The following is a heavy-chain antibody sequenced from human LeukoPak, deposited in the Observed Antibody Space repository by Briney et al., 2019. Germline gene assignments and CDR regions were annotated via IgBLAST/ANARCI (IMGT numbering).Heavy chain of an antibody. V-gene: IGHV3-30*04. CDR2: ISYDGSNK. CDR3: AKGRDGYGDY. CDR1: GFTFSSYG. J-gene: IGHJ4*02. D-gene: IGHD5-24*01. Sequence: GGSLRLSCAASGFTFSSYGMHWVRQAPGKGLEWVSLISYDGSNKYYADSVKGRFTISRDNSKNTLYLQMNSLRPEDTALYYCAKGRDGYGDYWGQGTLVTVSS.